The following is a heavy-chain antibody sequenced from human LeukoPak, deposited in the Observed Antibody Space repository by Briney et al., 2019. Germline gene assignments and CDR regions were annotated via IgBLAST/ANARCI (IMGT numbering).Heavy chain of an antibody. J-gene: IGHJ4*02. CDR1: GFTFSSYS. CDR2: ISSSSSYI. V-gene: IGHV3-21*01. CDR3: ARSDIVVVPADY. D-gene: IGHD2-2*01. Sequence: PGGSLRLSCAASGFTFSSYSMNWVRQAPGKGLEWVSSISSSSSYIYYADSVKGRFTSSRDNAKNSLYLQMNSLRAEDTAVYYCARSDIVVVPADYWGQGTLATVSS.